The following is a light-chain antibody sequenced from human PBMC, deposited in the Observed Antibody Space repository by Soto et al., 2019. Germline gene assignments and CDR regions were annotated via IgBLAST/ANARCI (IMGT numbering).Light chain of an antibody. Sequence: DIQMTQSACSLSASVGDRVTITCRASQDISNYLAWFQQTPGKAPKYLIYAAASLQSGVPSKISGSGYGTDFTLTISSMQPEDFANYNCKQYKSYPLTFGVGTKVEIK. J-gene: IGKJ4*01. CDR1: QDISNY. V-gene: IGKV1-16*02. CDR3: KQYKSYPLT. CDR2: AAA.